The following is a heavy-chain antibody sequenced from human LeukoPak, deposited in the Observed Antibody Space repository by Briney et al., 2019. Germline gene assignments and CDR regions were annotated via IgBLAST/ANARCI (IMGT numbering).Heavy chain of an antibody. D-gene: IGHD7-27*01. J-gene: IGHJ4*02. Sequence: GGSLRLSCAASGFTFRDYWMSWVRQAPGKELEWVANIKQDGSEKYYVDSVKGRFTISRDNAKNSLYLQMNSLRVEDTAVYYCVRDKLTGASRLDYWGQGTQLTVSS. CDR2: IKQDGSEK. V-gene: IGHV3-7*03. CDR3: VRDKLTGASRLDY. CDR1: GFTFRDYW.